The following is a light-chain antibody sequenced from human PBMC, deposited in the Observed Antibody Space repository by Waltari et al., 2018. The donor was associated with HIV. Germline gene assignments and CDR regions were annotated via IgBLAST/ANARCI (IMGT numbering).Light chain of an antibody. CDR2: STS. CDR3: QQLTT. CDR1: KGLSSV. V-gene: IGKV1-9*01. J-gene: IGKJ2*01. Sequence: DPQLTNSPSFLSAPVGDRVTITCRASKGLSSVLAWYQQKPGKAPKLLIYSTSTLQSGVPSRFSGGGSGTEFSLTISSLQPEDLGTYFCQQLTTFGQGTQLEI.